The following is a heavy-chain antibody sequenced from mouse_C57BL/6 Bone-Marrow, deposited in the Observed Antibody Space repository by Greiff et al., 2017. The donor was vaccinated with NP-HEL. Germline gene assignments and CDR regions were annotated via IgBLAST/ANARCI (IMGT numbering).Heavy chain of an antibody. CDR2: IWWDDDK. D-gene: IGHD1-1*01. CDR1: GFSLSTFGMG. V-gene: IGHV8-8*01. Sequence: QVTLKESGPGILQPSQTLSLTCSFSGFSLSTFGMGVGWIRQPSGQGLEWLAHIWWDDDKYYNPALKSRLTISKDTSKNQVFLKIANVDTADTATYYCARIAYNYYGSSAWFAYWGQGTLVTVSA. J-gene: IGHJ3*01. CDR3: ARIAYNYYGSSAWFAY.